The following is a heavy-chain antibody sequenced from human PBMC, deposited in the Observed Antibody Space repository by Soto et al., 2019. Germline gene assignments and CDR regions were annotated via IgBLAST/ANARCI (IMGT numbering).Heavy chain of an antibody. V-gene: IGHV3-49*03. J-gene: IGHJ4*02. D-gene: IGHD4-17*01. Sequence: EVQLVESGGGLVQPGRSLRLSCTACGFTFGDYAMSWFRQAPGKGLEWVGFISSKAYGGTTEYAASVKGRFTISRDDSKSIAYLQMDSLKTEDTAVYYCTRVPFTDYGDWGGGWGQGTLVTVSS. CDR1: GFTFGDYA. CDR3: TRVPFTDYGDWGGG. CDR2: ISSKAYGGTT.